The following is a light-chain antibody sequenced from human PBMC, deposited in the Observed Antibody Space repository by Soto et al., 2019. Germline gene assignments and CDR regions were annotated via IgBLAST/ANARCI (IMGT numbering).Light chain of an antibody. V-gene: IGLV1-44*01. CDR3: AAWNATLDGDV. CDR1: SSNLGDNT. Sequence: QSVLTQPPSASGTPGQRVTIFCSTSSSNLGDNTVNWYQHVPGTAPKLLIYSYDQRPSGVPDRFSGSRSGTSASLAISGLQSEDEADYYCAAWNATLDGDVFGTAIKGTVL. J-gene: IGLJ1*01. CDR2: SYD.